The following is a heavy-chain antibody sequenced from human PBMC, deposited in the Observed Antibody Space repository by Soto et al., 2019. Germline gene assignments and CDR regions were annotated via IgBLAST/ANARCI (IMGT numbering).Heavy chain of an antibody. V-gene: IGHV4-59*01. CDR3: AKEFCDPNGCYGRWLDP. J-gene: IGHJ5*02. CDR2: VFHSGST. D-gene: IGHD2-15*01. CDR1: GGSMSGFY. Sequence: VQLQESGPGLAKPSETLSLTCTVSGGSMSGFYWSWIRQAPVKGLEWIGTVFHSGSTIYNPSLKSRVTISVDTSKHQFSLKLSSVTAADPAVYYCAKEFCDPNGCYGRWLDPWGQGTLVTVSS.